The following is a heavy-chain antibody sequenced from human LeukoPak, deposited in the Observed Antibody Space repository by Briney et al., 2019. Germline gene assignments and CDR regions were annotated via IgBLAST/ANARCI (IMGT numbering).Heavy chain of an antibody. J-gene: IGHJ4*02. D-gene: IGHD5-18*01. CDR3: ARGFRQLWFFDY. CDR2: IPYDGRNE. Sequence: GGSLRLSCAASGFTFGSCAMHWVRQAPGKGLEWVAVIPYDGRNEYYADSVKGRFTISRDNSRNTLYLQMNSLRTEDTAVYYCARGFRQLWFFDYWGQGALVTVSS. V-gene: IGHV3-30*04. CDR1: GFTFGSCA.